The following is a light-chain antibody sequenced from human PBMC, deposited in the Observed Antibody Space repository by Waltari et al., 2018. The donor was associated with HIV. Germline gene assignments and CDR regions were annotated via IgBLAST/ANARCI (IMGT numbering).Light chain of an antibody. CDR1: ALPKQY. Sequence: SYELTQPPSVSVSPGQTARITCSGDALPKQYAYWYQQRPGQAPWLGIYKDTERPSGIPERFSGSSSGTTATLTIIGVQAQDEADYHCQSADSNASLWVFGGGTKLTVL. CDR2: KDT. V-gene: IGLV3-25*03. J-gene: IGLJ3*02. CDR3: QSADSNASLWV.